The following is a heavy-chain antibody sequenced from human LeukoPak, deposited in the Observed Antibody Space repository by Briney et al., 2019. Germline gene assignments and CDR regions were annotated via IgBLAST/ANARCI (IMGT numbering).Heavy chain of an antibody. J-gene: IGHJ4*02. D-gene: IGHD5-24*01. V-gene: IGHV4-38-2*02. Sequence: PSETLSLTCSVSEYSFSSTYYWGWIRQPPGKGLEWIGSIYYTGSTSYNPSLKSRVTISVDTSKNQFSLSLHSVTAADTAVYYCARHIRDHHNYFDYWGQGSLVTVSS. CDR3: ARHIRDHHNYFDY. CDR1: EYSFSSTYY. CDR2: IYYTGST.